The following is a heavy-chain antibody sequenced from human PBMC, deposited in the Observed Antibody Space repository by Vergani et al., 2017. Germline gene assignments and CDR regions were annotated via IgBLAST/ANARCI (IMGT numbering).Heavy chain of an antibody. J-gene: IGHJ6*03. CDR1: GYTFTGYY. D-gene: IGHD3-9*01. V-gene: IGHV1-2*02. CDR3: ARVPHYDILTGWPYYYYMDV. CDR2: INPNSGGT. Sequence: QVQLVQSGAEVKKPGASVKVSCKASGYTFTGYYMHWVRQAPGQGLEWMGWINPNSGGTNCAQKFQGRVTMTRDTSISTAYMELSRLRSDDTAVYYCARVPHYDILTGWPYYYYMDVWGKGTTVTVSS.